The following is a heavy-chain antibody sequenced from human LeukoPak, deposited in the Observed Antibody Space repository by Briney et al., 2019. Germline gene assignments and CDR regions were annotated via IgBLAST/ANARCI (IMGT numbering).Heavy chain of an antibody. CDR2: IYTSGST. J-gene: IGHJ6*03. CDR1: GGSISSYY. CDR3: ARDNQWEPTYYYYYYMDV. V-gene: IGHV4-4*07. D-gene: IGHD1-26*01. Sequence: SSETLSLTCTVSGGSISSYYWSWIRQPAGKGLEWIGRIYTSGSTNYNPSLKSRVTMSVDTSKNQFSLKLSSVTAADTAVYYCARDNQWEPTYYYYYYMDVWGKGTTVTVSS.